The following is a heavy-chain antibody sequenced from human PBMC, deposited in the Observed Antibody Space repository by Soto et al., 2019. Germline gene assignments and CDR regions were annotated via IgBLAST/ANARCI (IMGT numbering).Heavy chain of an antibody. V-gene: IGHV3-64*01. CDR2: ISSNGGST. CDR1: GFTFSSYA. Sequence: EVQLVESGGGLVQPGGSLRLSGAASGFTFSSYAMHWVRQAPGKGLEYVSAISSNGGSTYYANSVKGRFTISSANSKNPLYLQLGSLRAEDMAVYYCPRKGRAVTSYYFDFWGQGPLVTVSS. J-gene: IGHJ4*02. D-gene: IGHD4-17*01. CDR3: PRKGRAVTSYYFDF.